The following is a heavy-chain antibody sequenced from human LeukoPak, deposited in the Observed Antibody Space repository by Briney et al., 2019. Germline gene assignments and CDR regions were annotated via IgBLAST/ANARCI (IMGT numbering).Heavy chain of an antibody. D-gene: IGHD3-10*02. Sequence: GGSLRLSCAASGFSFSGSYMNWVRQAPGKGLEWVSYISSSGSTIYYADSVKGRFTISRDNAKNSLYLQMNSLRAEDTAVYYCAELGITMIGGVWGKGATVTISS. CDR1: GFSFSGSY. V-gene: IGHV3-11*04. CDR3: AELGITMIGGV. J-gene: IGHJ6*04. CDR2: ISSSGSTI.